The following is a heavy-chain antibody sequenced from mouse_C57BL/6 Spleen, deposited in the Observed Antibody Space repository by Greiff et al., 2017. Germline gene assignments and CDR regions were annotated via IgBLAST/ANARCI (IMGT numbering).Heavy chain of an antibody. D-gene: IGHD1-1*01. J-gene: IGHJ2*01. CDR1: GFTFSDYG. CDR2: ISSGSSTI. Sequence: EVQVVESGGGLVKPGGSLKLSCAASGFTFSDYGMHWVRQAPETGLEWVAYISSGSSTIYYAATVKGRFTISRDNAKNTLFLQMTSLRSEDTAMYYCARNSYYYGSSYDYFDYWGQGTTLTVSS. V-gene: IGHV5-17*01. CDR3: ARNSYYYGSSYDYFDY.